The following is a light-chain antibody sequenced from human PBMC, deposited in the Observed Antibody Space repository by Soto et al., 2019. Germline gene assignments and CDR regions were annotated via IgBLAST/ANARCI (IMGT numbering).Light chain of an antibody. CDR2: DAS. Sequence: DIQMTQSPSTLSVFVGDRVTITCRASQSISKYLGWYQQKPGKAPNLLIYDASILESGVPSRFSGSGSGTEISLTISSLQADDFATYYCQQYKSYTSWTFGQGTKVEI. V-gene: IGKV1-5*01. CDR3: QQYKSYTSWT. J-gene: IGKJ1*01. CDR1: QSISKY.